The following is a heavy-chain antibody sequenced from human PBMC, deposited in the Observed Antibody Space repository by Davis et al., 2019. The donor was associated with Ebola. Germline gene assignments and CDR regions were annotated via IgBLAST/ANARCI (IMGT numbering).Heavy chain of an antibody. CDR1: GFTFSSYG. J-gene: IGHJ4*02. CDR3: TKDFDYENAY. Sequence: PGGSLRLSCAASGFTFSSYGMHWVRQAPGKGLEWVAFIRYDGSNKYYADSVEGRFTISRDNAKNTLFLQMDSLRAEDTAVYYCTKDFDYENAYWGQGSLVTVSS. D-gene: IGHD3-9*01. CDR2: IRYDGSNK. V-gene: IGHV3-30*02.